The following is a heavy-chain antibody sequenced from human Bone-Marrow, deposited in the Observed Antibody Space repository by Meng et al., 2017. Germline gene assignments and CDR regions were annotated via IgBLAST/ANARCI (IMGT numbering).Heavy chain of an antibody. D-gene: IGHD2-2*01. CDR3: AKDGLGYLIPAAN. V-gene: IGHV3-21*04. J-gene: IGHJ4*02. Sequence: GSLRLSCAASGFTFNSYAMNWVRQAPGKGLEWVSSISSSSSYIYYADSVKGRFTISRDNSKNTLYLQMNSLRAEDTAVYYCAKDGLGYLIPAANWGQGTLVTVSS. CDR2: ISSSSSYI. CDR1: GFTFNSYA.